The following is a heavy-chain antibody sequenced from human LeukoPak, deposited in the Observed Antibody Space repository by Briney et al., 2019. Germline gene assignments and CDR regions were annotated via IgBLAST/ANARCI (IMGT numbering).Heavy chain of an antibody. J-gene: IGHJ5*02. CDR2: ISGSGGST. V-gene: IGHV3-23*01. D-gene: IGHD2-15*01. Sequence: GGSLRLSCADSGFTFSSYAMSWVRQAPGKGLEWVSAISGSGGSTYYADSVKGRFTISRDNSKNTLYLQMNSLRAEDTAVYYCAKGPANIVVVVAANWFDPWGQGTLVTVSS. CDR3: AKGPANIVVVVAANWFDP. CDR1: GFTFSSYA.